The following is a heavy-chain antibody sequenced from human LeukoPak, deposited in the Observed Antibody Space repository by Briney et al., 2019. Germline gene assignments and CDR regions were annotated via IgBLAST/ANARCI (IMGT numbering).Heavy chain of an antibody. Sequence: GGSLRLSCAASGFTFSTYTMNWVRQAPGKGLEWVSSISSRSSYIYYADSVKGRFTISRDNAKNSLYLQMNSLRAEDTALYYCAKGYRTGRWLPLDYWGQGTLVTVS. CDR2: ISSRSSYI. CDR1: GFTFSTYT. CDR3: AKGYRTGRWLPLDY. J-gene: IGHJ4*02. D-gene: IGHD5-24*01. V-gene: IGHV3-21*04.